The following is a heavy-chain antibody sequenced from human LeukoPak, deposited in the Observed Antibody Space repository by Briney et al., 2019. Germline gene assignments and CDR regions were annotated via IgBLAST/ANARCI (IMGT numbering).Heavy chain of an antibody. V-gene: IGHV3-66*04. D-gene: IGHD3-22*01. CDR3: ARLPYDSTDLTSLKLRYFDL. CDR1: GFTVSTND. CDR2: IYSGGTT. Sequence: GGSLRLSCAASGFTVSTNDMSWVRQTPGKGLEWVSVIYSGGTTYYADSVKGRFTISRDNSKNTLFLQMNSLRAEDTAVYYCARLPYDSTDLTSLKLRYFDLWGRGTLVTVSS. J-gene: IGHJ2*01.